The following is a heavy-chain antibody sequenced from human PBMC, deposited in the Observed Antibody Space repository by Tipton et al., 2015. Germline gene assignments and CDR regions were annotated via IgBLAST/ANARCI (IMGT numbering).Heavy chain of an antibody. CDR1: GFTFSNYG. D-gene: IGHD6-19*01. V-gene: IGHV3-30*18. CDR2: ISHDGSYK. CDR3: AKEGHSSGSYTSRGTYFDY. Sequence: RSLRLSCVASGFTFSNYGMHWVRQAPGKGLEWVAVISHDGSYKNYGDSLKGRFAISRDNSENTLHLQMNSLRTEDTAVYYCAKEGHSSGSYTSRGTYFDYWGQGTLVTVSS. J-gene: IGHJ4*02.